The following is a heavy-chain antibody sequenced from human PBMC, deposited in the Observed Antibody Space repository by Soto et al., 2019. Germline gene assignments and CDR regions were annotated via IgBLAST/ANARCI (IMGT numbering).Heavy chain of an antibody. CDR2: INAGNGNT. CDR3: ARAVRITGTYTYSYYYGMDV. Sequence: QVQLVQSGAEVKKPGASVKVSCKASGYTFTSYAMHWVRQAPGQRLEWMGWINAGNGNTKYSQKFQGRVTITRDTSASTAYMELSSLRSEDTAVYYCARAVRITGTYTYSYYYGMDVWGQGTTVTVSS. CDR1: GYTFTSYA. V-gene: IGHV1-3*01. J-gene: IGHJ6*02. D-gene: IGHD1-20*01.